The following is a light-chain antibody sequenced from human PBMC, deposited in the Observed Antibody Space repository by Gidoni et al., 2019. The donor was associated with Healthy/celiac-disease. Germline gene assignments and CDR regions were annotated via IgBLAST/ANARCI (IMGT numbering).Light chain of an antibody. CDR3: AAWDDSLNGVV. V-gene: IGLV1-44*01. CDR2: SKN. J-gene: IGLJ2*01. Sequence: QSVLTQPPSASGTPGQRVTISCSGSSSNIGSNTVNWNQQLPGTAPKLLIYSKNQRPSGVTDRFSGSKSGTSASLAISGLQSEDEADYYCAAWDDSLNGVVFGGGTKLTVL. CDR1: SSNIGSNT.